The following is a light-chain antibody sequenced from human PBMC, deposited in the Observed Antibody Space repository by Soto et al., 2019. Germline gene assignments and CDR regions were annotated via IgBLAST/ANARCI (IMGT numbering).Light chain of an antibody. Sequence: DIPMTQSPSTLSAFVGDRVTITCRASQSIDTWLAWHQQKPGKAPKLLIYKASSLVIGVPSRFSGSGSGTEFTLTISSLQPDDAATYYCQQYNSYRAFGQGTKVEIK. J-gene: IGKJ1*01. CDR3: QQYNSYRA. CDR1: QSIDTW. CDR2: KAS. V-gene: IGKV1-5*03.